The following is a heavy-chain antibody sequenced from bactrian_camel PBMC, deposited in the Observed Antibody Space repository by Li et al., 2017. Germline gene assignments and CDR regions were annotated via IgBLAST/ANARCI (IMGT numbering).Heavy chain of an antibody. CDR2: IYTGGGST. J-gene: IGHJ6*01. CDR3: TRGTWTYSA. D-gene: IGHD5*01. V-gene: IGHV3S6*01. CDR1: GFTFSSYY. Sequence: HVQLVESGGGSVQAGGSLRLSCAASGFTFSSYYVNWVRQAPGKGLEWVSSIYTGGGSTYYADSVKGRFTISKDNAKNTLYLQLNSLKTEGTAVYFCTRGTWTYSAWGQGTQVTVS.